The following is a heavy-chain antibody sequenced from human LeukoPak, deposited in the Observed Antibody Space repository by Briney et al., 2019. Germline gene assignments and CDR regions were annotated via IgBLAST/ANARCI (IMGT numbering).Heavy chain of an antibody. Sequence: SETLSLTCAVSGGSISSGGHSWSWIRQPPGKGLEWIGYIYHSGSTYYNPSLKSRVTMPLDTSKNQFSLKLTSVTAADTAIYYCATEFSLWGQGTMVTVSS. J-gene: IGHJ3*01. CDR3: ATEFSL. V-gene: IGHV4-30-2*01. CDR1: GGSISSGGHS. CDR2: IYHSGST.